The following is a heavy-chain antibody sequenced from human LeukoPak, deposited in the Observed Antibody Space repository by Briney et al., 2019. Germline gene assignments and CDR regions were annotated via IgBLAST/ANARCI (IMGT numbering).Heavy chain of an antibody. V-gene: IGHV3-23*01. Sequence: GGSLRLSCAVSGITLSNYGMSWVRQVPGKGLEWVAGISGSGGSTYYADSVKGRFTISRDNSKNTLYLQMNSLRAEDTAVYYCAKAFPPNYYYYGMDVWGQGTLVTVSS. CDR2: ISGSGGST. J-gene: IGHJ6*02. CDR1: GITLSNYG. CDR3: AKAFPPNYYYYGMDV.